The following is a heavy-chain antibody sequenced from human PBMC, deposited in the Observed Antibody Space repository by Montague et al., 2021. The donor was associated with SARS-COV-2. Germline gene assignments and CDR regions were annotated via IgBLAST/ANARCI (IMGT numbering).Heavy chain of an antibody. Sequence: CAISGDSDCVMELSRRWEKHSSEREPGQQGGTHYRFERKYDYAVSVKSRMAISPDTSKNQFSLQLSSVTPEDRAVYYCARDPRYSLSWSFDYWGQGTLVTVSA. V-gene: IGHV6-1*01. D-gene: IGHD6-13*01. J-gene: IGHJ4*02. CDR2: THYRFERKY. CDR1: GDSDCVMELS. CDR3: ARDPRYSLSWSFDY.